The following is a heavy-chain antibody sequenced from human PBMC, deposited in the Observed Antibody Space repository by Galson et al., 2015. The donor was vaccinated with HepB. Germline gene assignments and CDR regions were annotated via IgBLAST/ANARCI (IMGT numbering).Heavy chain of an antibody. D-gene: IGHD3-3*01. V-gene: IGHV1-69*13. CDR2: IIPIFGTA. CDR3: ARGLRFLEWFPLGY. J-gene: IGHJ4*02. Sequence: SVKVSCKASGGTFSSYAISWVRQAPGQGLEWMGGIIPIFGTANYAQKFQGRVTITADESTSTAYMELSSLRSEDTAVYYCARGLRFLEWFPLGYWGQGTLVTVSS. CDR1: GGTFSSYA.